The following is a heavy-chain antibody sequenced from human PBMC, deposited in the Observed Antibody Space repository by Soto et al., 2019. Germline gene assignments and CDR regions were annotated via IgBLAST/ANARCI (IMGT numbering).Heavy chain of an antibody. CDR2: IYHSGST. Sequence: QVQLQESGPGLVKPSGTLSLTCAVSGGSISSSNWWSWVRQPPGKGLEWTGEIYHSGSTNYNPSLKSRVTISVDKSKNQFSLKLSSVTAADTAVYYCERILKSSTMVRGVIITAYGMDVWGQGTTVTVSS. V-gene: IGHV4-4*02. J-gene: IGHJ6*02. D-gene: IGHD3-10*01. CDR3: ERILKSSTMVRGVIITAYGMDV. CDR1: GGSISSSNW.